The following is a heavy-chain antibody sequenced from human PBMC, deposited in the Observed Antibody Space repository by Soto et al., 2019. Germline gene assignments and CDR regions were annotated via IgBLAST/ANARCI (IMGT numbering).Heavy chain of an antibody. V-gene: IGHV3-48*01. Sequence: EVQLVESGGGLVQSGGSLRLSCAASGFTFRSYSMYWVRQPPGKVLEWVSLITGSGSTVYYADPVKGRFTISRDNAENSLYLQMNSLRAEDTAVYYCVRDVNGDSAPFWGQGTLVTVSS. CDR3: VRDVNGDSAPF. CDR1: GFTFRSYS. J-gene: IGHJ4*02. D-gene: IGHD4-17*01. CDR2: ITGSGSTV.